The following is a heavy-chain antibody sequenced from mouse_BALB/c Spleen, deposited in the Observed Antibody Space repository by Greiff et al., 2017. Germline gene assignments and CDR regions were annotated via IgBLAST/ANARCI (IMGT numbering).Heavy chain of an antibody. J-gene: IGHJ3*01. CDR1: GFTFSSYG. CDR2: ISSGGSYT. Sequence: VKVVESGGDLVKPGGSLKLSCAASGFTFSSYGMSWVRPTPDKRLEWVATISSGGSYTYYPDTVTGRFTISRDNAKNTLYLEMSSLRSEDTAMYYCARYRYDVAYWGQGTLVTVSA. D-gene: IGHD2-14*01. V-gene: IGHV5-6*02. CDR3: ARYRYDVAY.